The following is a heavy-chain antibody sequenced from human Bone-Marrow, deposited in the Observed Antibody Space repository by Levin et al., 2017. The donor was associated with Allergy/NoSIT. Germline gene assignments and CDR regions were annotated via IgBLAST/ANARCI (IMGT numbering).Heavy chain of an antibody. J-gene: IGHJ6*03. D-gene: IGHD2-2*01. V-gene: IGHV3-64D*06. CDR2: ISSNGGST. CDR3: VKKTWLGYCSSTTYLYYYYMDV. CDR1: GFTFSSYA. Sequence: RPGGSLRLSCSASGFTFSSYAMHWVRQAPGKGLEYVSAISSNGGSTYYADSVKGRFTISRDNSKNTLYLQMSSLRAEDTAVYYCVKKTWLGYCSSTTYLYYYYMDVWGKGTTVTVSS.